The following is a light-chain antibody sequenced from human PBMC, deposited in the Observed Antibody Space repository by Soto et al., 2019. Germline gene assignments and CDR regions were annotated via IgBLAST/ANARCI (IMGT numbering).Light chain of an antibody. J-gene: IGKJ2*01. CDR3: HQYGSSPGT. CDR2: GAS. Sequence: EIVLTQSPGILSLSPGERATLSCRASQSVRSSYLAWYQQKPGQAPRLLIYGASGRATGIPDTFSGSGSGTDFTLTIGRLESEDFALYYCHQYGSSPGTFGQGTKLEIK. V-gene: IGKV3-20*01. CDR1: QSVRSSY.